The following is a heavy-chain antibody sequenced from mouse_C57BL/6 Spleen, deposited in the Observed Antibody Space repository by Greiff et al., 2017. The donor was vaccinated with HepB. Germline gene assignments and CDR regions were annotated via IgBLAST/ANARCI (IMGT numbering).Heavy chain of an antibody. CDR2: IYPSDSET. CDR1: GYTFTSYW. D-gene: IGHD1-1*01. Sequence: QVQLKQPGAELVRPGSSVKLSCKASGYTFTSYWMDWVKQRPGQGLEWIGNIYPSDSETHYNQKFKDKATLTVDKSSSTAYMQLSSLTSEDSAVYYCAIGGGNYVVFFDYWGQGTTLTVSS. V-gene: IGHV1-61*01. CDR3: AIGGGNYVVFFDY. J-gene: IGHJ2*01.